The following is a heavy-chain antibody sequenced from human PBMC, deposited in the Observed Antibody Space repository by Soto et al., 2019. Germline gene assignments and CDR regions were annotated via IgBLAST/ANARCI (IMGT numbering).Heavy chain of an antibody. V-gene: IGHV4-34*01. CDR1: GGSFSCYY. Sequence: SETLSLTCAVYGGSFSCYYWSWIRQPPGKGLEWIGEINHSGSTNYNPSLKSRVTISVDTSKNQFSLKLSSVTAADTAVYYCARVGSHYYDPLTDYWGQGTLVTVSS. CDR3: ARVGSHYYDPLTDY. D-gene: IGHD3-22*01. CDR2: INHSGST. J-gene: IGHJ4*02.